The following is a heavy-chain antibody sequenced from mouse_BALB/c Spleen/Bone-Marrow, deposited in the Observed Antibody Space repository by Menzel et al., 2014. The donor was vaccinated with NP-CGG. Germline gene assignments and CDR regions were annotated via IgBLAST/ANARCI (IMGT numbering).Heavy chain of an antibody. CDR3: ASYRYEWYFDV. Sequence: EVQLQESGAERVKPGASVKLSCTASGFNIKDTYLHWVKQRPEQGLDWIGRIDPAIFTKYDPKFQGKATITADTSSNTAYLHLSSLTSEDTADDYWASYRYEWYFDVWGAGTTGTGSS. D-gene: IGHD2-14*01. J-gene: IGHJ1*01. CDR2: IDPAIFT. CDR1: GFNIKDTY. V-gene: IGHV14-3*02.